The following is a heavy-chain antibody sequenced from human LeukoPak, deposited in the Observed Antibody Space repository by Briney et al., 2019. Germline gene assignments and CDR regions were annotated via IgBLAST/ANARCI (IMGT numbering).Heavy chain of an antibody. CDR1: GFTFDDYG. CDR2: INWNGGST. Sequence: PGGSLRLSCAASGFTFDDYGMSWVRQAPGKGLEWVSGINWNGGSTGYADSVKGRFTISRDNAKNSLYLQMNSLRAEDTALYYCARAAAETGAFRDNWFDPWSQGTLVTVSS. V-gene: IGHV3-20*04. J-gene: IGHJ5*02. CDR3: ARAAAETGAFRDNWFDP. D-gene: IGHD6-19*01.